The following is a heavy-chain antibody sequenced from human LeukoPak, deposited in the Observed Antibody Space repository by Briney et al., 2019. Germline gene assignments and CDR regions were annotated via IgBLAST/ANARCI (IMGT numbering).Heavy chain of an antibody. Sequence: SETLSLTCTVSGGSISSGSYYWSWIRQPAGKGLEWIGYIYYSGSTNYNPSLKSRVTISVDTAKNQFSLKLSSVTAADTAVYYCARGRPYSDYWGQGTLVTVSS. V-gene: IGHV4-61*10. CDR3: ARGRPYSDY. CDR2: IYYSGST. CDR1: GGSISSGSYY. J-gene: IGHJ4*02.